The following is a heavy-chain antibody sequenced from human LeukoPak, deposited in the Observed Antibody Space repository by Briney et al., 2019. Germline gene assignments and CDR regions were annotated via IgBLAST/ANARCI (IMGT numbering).Heavy chain of an antibody. V-gene: IGHV3-21*01. Sequence: RTGESLRLSCAASEFSFSSHSMNWVRQAPGKGLEWVSTINSSGDYTCYADSVKGRFTISRDNAKNSLYLQMNSLRAEDTAVYYCASLWPYQLSAFDIWGQGTMVTVSS. J-gene: IGHJ3*02. CDR1: EFSFSSHS. CDR2: INSSGDYT. CDR3: ASLWPYQLSAFDI. D-gene: IGHD2-2*01.